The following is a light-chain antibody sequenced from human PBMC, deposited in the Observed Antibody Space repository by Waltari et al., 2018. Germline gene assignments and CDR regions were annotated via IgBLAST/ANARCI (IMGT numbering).Light chain of an antibody. CDR2: DAS. CDR3: QQYNSSPIT. V-gene: IGKV1-5*01. CDR1: QSISSW. J-gene: IGKJ3*01. Sequence: DIQMTQSPSTLSASVGDRVTTTCRASQSISSWLAWYQQKPGKAPKLLIYDASSLESGVPSRFRGSGSGTEFTLTISSLQPDDFATYYCQQYNSSPITFGPGTKVDIK.